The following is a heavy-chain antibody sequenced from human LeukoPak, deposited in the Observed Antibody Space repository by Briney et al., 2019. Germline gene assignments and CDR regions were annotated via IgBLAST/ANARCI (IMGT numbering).Heavy chain of an antibody. V-gene: IGHV1-69*01. CDR1: GGTFSSYA. CDR3: ARAPVVIRTNYYYYYMDV. J-gene: IGHJ6*03. Sequence: SVKVSCKASGGTFSSYAISWVRQAPGQGLERMGGIIPIFGTANYAQKFQGRVTITADESTSTAYMELSSLRSEDTAVYYCARAPVVIRTNYYYYYMDVWGKGTTVTVSS. D-gene: IGHD3-22*01. CDR2: IIPIFGTA.